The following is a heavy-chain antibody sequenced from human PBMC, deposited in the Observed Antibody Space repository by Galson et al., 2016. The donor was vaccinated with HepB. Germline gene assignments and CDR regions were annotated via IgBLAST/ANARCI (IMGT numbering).Heavy chain of an antibody. CDR2: ISSTSTYT. Sequence: SLRLSCAASGFSFSNYYMTWIRKAPGKGLEWISYISSTSTYTNYEDSVKGRFTISRDNVKNSLYLQMTSLRAEDTAVYYCARDKEVPSWSVFSFDFSYYGMDVWGQGTTVTVSS. CDR3: ARDKEVPSWSVFSFDFSYYGMDV. CDR1: GFSFSNYY. J-gene: IGHJ6*02. V-gene: IGHV3-11*06. D-gene: IGHD3-3*01.